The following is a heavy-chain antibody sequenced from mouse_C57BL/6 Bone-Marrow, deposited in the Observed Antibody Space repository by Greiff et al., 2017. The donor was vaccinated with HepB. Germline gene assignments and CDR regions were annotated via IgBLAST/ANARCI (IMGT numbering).Heavy chain of an antibody. CDR2: IDPETGGT. Sequence: QVQLQQSGAELVRPGASVTLSCKASGYTFTDYEMHWVKQTPVHGLEWIGAIDPETGGTAYNQKFKGKAILTADKSSSTAYMELRSLTSEDSAVYYCTRGNGYYLYYFDYWGQGTTLTVSS. V-gene: IGHV1-15*01. CDR1: GYTFTDYE. CDR3: TRGNGYYLYYFDY. D-gene: IGHD2-3*01. J-gene: IGHJ2*01.